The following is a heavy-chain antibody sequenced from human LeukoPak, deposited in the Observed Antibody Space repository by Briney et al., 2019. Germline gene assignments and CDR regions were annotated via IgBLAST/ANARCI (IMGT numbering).Heavy chain of an antibody. CDR2: IYYSGST. Sequence: SETLSLTCAVSGGSISSSNWWSWVRQPPGKGLEWIGSIYYSGSTYYNPSLKSRVTISVDTSKNQFSLKLSSVTAADTVVYYCARLRGTMVRGGYYGMDVWGQGTTVTVSS. CDR3: ARLRGTMVRGGYYGMDV. D-gene: IGHD3-10*01. J-gene: IGHJ6*02. CDR1: GGSISSSNW. V-gene: IGHV4-39*01.